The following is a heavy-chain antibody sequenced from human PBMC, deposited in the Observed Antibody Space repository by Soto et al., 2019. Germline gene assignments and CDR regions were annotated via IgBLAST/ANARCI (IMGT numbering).Heavy chain of an antibody. D-gene: IGHD5-12*01. V-gene: IGHV2-70*04. J-gene: IGHJ4*02. CDR3: AVDIVITIMGEYSDH. CDR2: IDWDDDK. CDR1: GFSLKTTGML. Sequence: GSGPTLVNPTQTLTVTCTFSGFSLKTTGMLVNWLRQPPGKAPEWLARIDWDDDKFYRTPLKSRLTISKDTSKNQVVLKMTNMDPMDTATYYCAVDIVITIMGEYSDHWGQGTLVTVSS.